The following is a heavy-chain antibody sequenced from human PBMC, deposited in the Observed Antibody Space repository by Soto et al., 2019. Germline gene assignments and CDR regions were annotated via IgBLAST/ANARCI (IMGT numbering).Heavy chain of an antibody. Sequence: GASVKVSCKASGYTFTGHYIHWVRQAPEQGPEWMGEIGPESGATRYAQKFQGRVTMTRDMSITTVYMELNNLSPDDTAVYYCGRGRSGQIVVFHWGQGTPVTSPQ. CDR2: IGPESGAT. CDR1: GYTFTGHY. V-gene: IGHV1-2*02. CDR3: GRGRSGQIVVFH. J-gene: IGHJ4*02. D-gene: IGHD5-12*01.